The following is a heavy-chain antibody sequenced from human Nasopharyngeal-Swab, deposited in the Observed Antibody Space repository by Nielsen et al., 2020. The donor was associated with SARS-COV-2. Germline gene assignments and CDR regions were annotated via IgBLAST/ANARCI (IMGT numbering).Heavy chain of an antibody. V-gene: IGHV4-34*01. CDR1: GASSSSYY. Sequence: SETLSPTCAVYGASSSSYYWSWIRQPPGKGLEWIGEINHSGSTNYNPSLKSRVTISVDTTKNQHSLKLSSVTAADTAVYYCARWGSSSSWYYFDYWGQGTLVTVSS. D-gene: IGHD6-13*01. CDR2: INHSGST. J-gene: IGHJ4*02. CDR3: ARWGSSSSWYYFDY.